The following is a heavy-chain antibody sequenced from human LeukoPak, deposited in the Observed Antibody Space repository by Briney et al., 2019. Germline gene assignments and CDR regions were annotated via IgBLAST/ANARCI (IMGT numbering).Heavy chain of an antibody. CDR2: ISGSGSGT. Sequence: GGSLRLSCAASGFTFSSYAMSWVRQAPGRGLEWVSGISGSGSGTHYADSVKGRFTISRDNSKNTLYLEMNSLRADDTAVYYCEKPMTTVTTGLGYWGQGTLVTVSS. D-gene: IGHD4-17*01. CDR1: GFTFSSYA. V-gene: IGHV3-23*01. CDR3: EKPMTTVTTGLGY. J-gene: IGHJ4*02.